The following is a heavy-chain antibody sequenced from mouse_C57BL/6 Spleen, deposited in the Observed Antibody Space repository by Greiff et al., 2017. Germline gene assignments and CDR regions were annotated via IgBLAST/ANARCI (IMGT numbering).Heavy chain of an antibody. V-gene: IGHV3-6*01. CDR1: GYSITSGYY. Sequence: DVKLVESGPGLVKPSQSLSLTCSVTGYSITSGYYWNWIRQFPGNKLEWMGYISYDGSNNYNPSLKNRISITRDTSKNQFFLKLNSVTTEDTATYYCARGSSVAYWGQGTLVTVSA. J-gene: IGHJ3*01. CDR3: ARGSSVAY. CDR2: ISYDGSN. D-gene: IGHD1-1*01.